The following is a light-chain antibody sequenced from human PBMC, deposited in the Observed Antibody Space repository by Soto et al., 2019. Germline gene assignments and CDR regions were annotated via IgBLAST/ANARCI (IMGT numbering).Light chain of an antibody. CDR1: SSDVGSYNL. V-gene: IGLV2-23*01. Sequence: QSALTQPASVSGSPGQSITISCTGTSSDVGSYNLVSGYQQHPGKAPKLMIYEGSKRPSGVSNRFSGSKSGNTASLTISGLQAEDEADYYCCSYAGVVFGGGTKLTVL. J-gene: IGLJ2*01. CDR3: CSYAGVV. CDR2: EGS.